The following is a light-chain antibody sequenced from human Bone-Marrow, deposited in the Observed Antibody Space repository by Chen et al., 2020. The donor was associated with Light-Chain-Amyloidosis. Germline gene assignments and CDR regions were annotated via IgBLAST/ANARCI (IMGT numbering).Light chain of an antibody. Sequence: DIQMTQSPSTLSASMGDRVTITCRASQSISIWLARYQQKPGKAPKVLIYKASSLQTGVPSRFSGSGSGTECTLTIYNLQPDDFATYYCQQYNSYYTFGQGTRLEI. CDR2: KAS. J-gene: IGKJ2*01. CDR1: QSISIW. CDR3: QQYNSYYT. V-gene: IGKV1-5*03.